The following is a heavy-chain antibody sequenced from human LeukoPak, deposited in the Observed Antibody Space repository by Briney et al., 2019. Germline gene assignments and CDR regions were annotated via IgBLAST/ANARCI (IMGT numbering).Heavy chain of an antibody. J-gene: IGHJ6*02. CDR2: ISGSGGTGT. CDR3: VKDGGGSPFYGMDV. D-gene: IGHD1-26*01. Sequence: GGSLRLSCAASGFTFSSYAMSWVRQAPGKGLEWVSTISGSGGTGTYYADSVKGRFTISRDNSKSTLYLPMNSLRAEDTAVYYCVKDGGGSPFYGMDVWGQGTTVTVSS. V-gene: IGHV3-23*01. CDR1: GFTFSSYA.